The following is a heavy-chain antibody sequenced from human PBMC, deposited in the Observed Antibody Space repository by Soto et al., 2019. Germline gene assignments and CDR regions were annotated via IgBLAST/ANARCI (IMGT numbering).Heavy chain of an antibody. V-gene: IGHV4-59*08. CDR1: GDSISNYY. J-gene: IGHJ4*02. CDR2: IHYSGTT. CDR3: ARQEGVIGTSDYFDF. Sequence: SETLSLTCTVSGDSISNYYWNWIRQPPGKGLEWIGYIHYSGTTNYNPSLKSRVTMSVDTSKNQFSLKLSSVTAADTAVYYCARQEGVIGTSDYFDFWGQGPLVTVSS. D-gene: IGHD1-20*01.